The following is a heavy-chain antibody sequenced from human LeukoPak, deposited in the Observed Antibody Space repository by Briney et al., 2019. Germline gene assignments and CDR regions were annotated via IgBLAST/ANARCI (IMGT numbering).Heavy chain of an antibody. J-gene: IGHJ4*02. V-gene: IGHV4-38-2*02. D-gene: IGHD6-13*01. CDR1: GYSISSGYY. Sequence: SETLSLTCTVSGYSISSGYYWGWIRQPPGKGLEWIGSIYHSGSTYYNPSLKSRVTISVDTSKNQFSLKLRSVTAADTAVYYCARVATAGTYYFDYWGQGTLVPVSS. CDR3: ARVATAGTYYFDY. CDR2: IYHSGST.